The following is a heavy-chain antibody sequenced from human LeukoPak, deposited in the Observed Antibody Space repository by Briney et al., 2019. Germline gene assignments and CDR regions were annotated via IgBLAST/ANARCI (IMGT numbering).Heavy chain of an antibody. V-gene: IGHV3-30-3*01. J-gene: IGHJ4*02. Sequence: PGGSLRLSCAASGFTFSSYAMHWVRQAPGKGLEWVAVISYDGSNKYYADSVKGRFTISRDNSKNTLYLQMNSLRAEDTAVYYCARELGTQRKWGQGTLVTVSS. D-gene: IGHD6-25*01. CDR3: ARELGTQRK. CDR2: ISYDGSNK. CDR1: GFTFSSYA.